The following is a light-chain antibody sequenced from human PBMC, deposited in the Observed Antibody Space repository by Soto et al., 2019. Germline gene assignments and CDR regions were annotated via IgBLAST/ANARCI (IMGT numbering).Light chain of an antibody. CDR1: SSDVGGYNY. Sequence: SVLTQPASVSGSPGQSITISCTGTSSDVGGYNYVSWYQQHPGKVPKLMIYDVSNRPSGVSNRFSGSKSGNTASLTISGLQAEDEADYYCSSYTGSSTLYVFGSGTKVTVL. CDR3: SSYTGSSTLYV. V-gene: IGLV2-14*03. J-gene: IGLJ1*01. CDR2: DVS.